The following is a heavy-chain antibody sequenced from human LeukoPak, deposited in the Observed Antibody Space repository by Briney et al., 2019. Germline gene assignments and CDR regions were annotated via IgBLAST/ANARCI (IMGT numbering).Heavy chain of an antibody. Sequence: SETLSLTCTVSGGSISSYYWSWIRQPPGKGLEWIGYIYYSGSTNYNPSLKSRVTISVDTSKNQFSLKLSSVTAADTAVYYRARVSVTGYYYYYMDVWGKGTTVTVSS. CDR3: ARVSVTGYYYYYMDV. V-gene: IGHV4-59*01. CDR1: GGSISSYY. CDR2: IYYSGST. J-gene: IGHJ6*03. D-gene: IGHD1-14*01.